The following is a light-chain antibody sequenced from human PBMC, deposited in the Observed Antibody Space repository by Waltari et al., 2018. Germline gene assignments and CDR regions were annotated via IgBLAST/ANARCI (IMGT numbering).Light chain of an antibody. Sequence: DVQMTQSPSSLSASVGDGVTITCRASRSISASLNWYQHRSGQAPKLLIYAASILQSGVSSRFSGSGSGTDFTLTISSLQPEDFATYYCQESFDNFFTFGPGTKVDVK. CDR3: QESFDNFFT. CDR2: AAS. CDR1: RSISAS. J-gene: IGKJ3*01. V-gene: IGKV1-39*01.